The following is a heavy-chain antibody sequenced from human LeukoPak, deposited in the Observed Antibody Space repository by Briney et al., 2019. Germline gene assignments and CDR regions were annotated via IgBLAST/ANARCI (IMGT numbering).Heavy chain of an antibody. CDR3: ARTPYYGSGRGYMDV. D-gene: IGHD3-10*01. V-gene: IGHV5-51*03. CDR2: IYPSDSDT. J-gene: IGHJ6*03. Sequence: GESLKISCKGSGYNFTNYWIGWVRQMPGKGLEWMGIIYPSDSDTRYSPSFQGQATISADKSISTAYLQWSSLKASDSAMYYCARTPYYGSGRGYMDVWGKGTTVTISS. CDR1: GYNFTNYW.